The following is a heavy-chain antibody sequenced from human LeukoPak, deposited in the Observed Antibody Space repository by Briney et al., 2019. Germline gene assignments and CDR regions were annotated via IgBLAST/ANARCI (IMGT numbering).Heavy chain of an antibody. CDR2: ISSSSSYI. CDR1: GFTFSSYS. CDR3: AKSESGYNDYVSGGFDY. D-gene: IGHD5-12*01. Sequence: GGSLRLSCAASGFTFSSYSMNWVRQAPGKGLEWVSSISSSSSYIYYADSVKGRFTISRDNSKNTLYLQMISLRVEDTAVYYCAKSESGYNDYVSGGFDYWGQGTLVTVSP. V-gene: IGHV3-21*01. J-gene: IGHJ4*02.